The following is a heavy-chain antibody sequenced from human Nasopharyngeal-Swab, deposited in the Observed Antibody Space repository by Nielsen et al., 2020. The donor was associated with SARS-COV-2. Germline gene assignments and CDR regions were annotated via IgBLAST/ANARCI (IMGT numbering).Heavy chain of an antibody. CDR2: ISGSGGST. D-gene: IGHD3-3*01. CDR3: AKDETYYDFWSGYFRWFDP. V-gene: IGHV3-23*01. Sequence: VRQAPGKGLEWVSAISGSGGSTYYADSVKGRFTISRDNSKNTLYLQMNSLRAEDTAVYYCAKDETYYDFWSGYFRWFDPWGQGTLVPSPQ. J-gene: IGHJ5*02.